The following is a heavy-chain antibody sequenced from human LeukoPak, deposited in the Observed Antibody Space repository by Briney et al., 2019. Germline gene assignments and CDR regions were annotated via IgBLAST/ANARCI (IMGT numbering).Heavy chain of an antibody. J-gene: IGHJ4*02. CDR3: AKDLGGYYDSSGYPTHDY. D-gene: IGHD3-22*01. Sequence: GGSLRLSCAASGFTFSSYAMSWVRQAPGKGLEWVSAISGSGGSTYYADSVKGRFTISRGNSKNTLYLQMNSLRAEDTAVYYCAKDLGGYYDSSGYPTHDYWGQGTLVTVSS. CDR1: GFTFSSYA. CDR2: ISGSGGST. V-gene: IGHV3-23*01.